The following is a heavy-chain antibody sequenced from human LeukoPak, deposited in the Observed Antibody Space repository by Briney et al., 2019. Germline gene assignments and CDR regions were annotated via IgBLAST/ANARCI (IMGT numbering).Heavy chain of an antibody. J-gene: IGHJ6*04. D-gene: IGHD3-10*01. CDR1: GGSISSYY. CDR3: AKDYYGSGRTYYYYYYGMDV. V-gene: IGHV4-59*01. Sequence: SETLSLTCTVSGGSISSYYWSWIRQPPGKGLEWIGYIYYSGSTNYNPSLKSRVTISVDTSKNQFSLKLSSVTAEDTAVYYCAKDYYGSGRTYYYYYYGMDVWGKGTTVTVSS. CDR2: IYYSGST.